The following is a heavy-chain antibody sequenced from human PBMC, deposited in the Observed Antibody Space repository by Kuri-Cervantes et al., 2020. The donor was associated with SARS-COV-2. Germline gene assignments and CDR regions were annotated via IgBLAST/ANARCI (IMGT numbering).Heavy chain of an antibody. CDR1: GYTFTDYY. CDR2: INPTGGT. D-gene: IGHD5-18*01. J-gene: IGHJ4*02. V-gene: IGHV1-2*02. Sequence: ASVKVSCKASGYTFTDYYMHWVRQAPGQGPEWMGWINPTGGTNSAQRFQGRVTMTRDTSTSTVHMELSRLRFDDTAVFYCARNRRTGGYSYGFDLWGQGTVVTVSS. CDR3: ARNRRTGGYSYGFDL.